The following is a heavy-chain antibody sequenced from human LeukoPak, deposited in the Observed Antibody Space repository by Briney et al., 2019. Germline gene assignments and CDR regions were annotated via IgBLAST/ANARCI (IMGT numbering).Heavy chain of an antibody. Sequence: GEPLKISCKGSGSSFTSYWIGWVRQMPGKGLEWRGIIYPGDSDTRYSPSFQGQVTISADKSISTAYLQWSSLKASDTGMYYCARPYYDSSGYQSLDYWGQGTLVTVSS. CDR2: IYPGDSDT. D-gene: IGHD3-22*01. CDR1: GSSFTSYW. CDR3: ARPYYDSSGYQSLDY. V-gene: IGHV5-51*01. J-gene: IGHJ4*02.